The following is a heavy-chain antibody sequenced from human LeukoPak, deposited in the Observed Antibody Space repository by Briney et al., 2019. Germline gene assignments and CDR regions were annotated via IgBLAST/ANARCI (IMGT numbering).Heavy chain of an antibody. D-gene: IGHD6-13*01. V-gene: IGHV3-9*01. CDR2: ISWNSGNI. Sequence: GRSLRLSCAASGLTFDDYAMHWVRQAPGKGLEWVSGISWNSGNIGYADSVKGRITISRDNAKNSLYLQMNNLRVEDTALYYCAKGKSSSWHGDAFDIWGQGTMVTVSS. J-gene: IGHJ3*02. CDR3: AKGKSSSWHGDAFDI. CDR1: GLTFDDYA.